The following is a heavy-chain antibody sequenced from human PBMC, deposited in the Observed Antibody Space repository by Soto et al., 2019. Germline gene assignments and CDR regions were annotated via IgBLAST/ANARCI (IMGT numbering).Heavy chain of an antibody. CDR3: ARDIVVVVPAAMDEYYYHGMDV. D-gene: IGHD2-2*01. CDR1: GGTFSSYA. V-gene: IGHV1-69*01. CDR2: IIPIFGTA. J-gene: IGHJ6*02. Sequence: QVQLVQSGAEVKKPGSSVKVSCKASGGTFSSYAISWVRQAPGQGLEWMGGIIPIFGTANYAQKFQGRVTITADESTSTAYMELSSLRSEDTAVYYCARDIVVVVPAAMDEYYYHGMDVWGQGTTVTVSS.